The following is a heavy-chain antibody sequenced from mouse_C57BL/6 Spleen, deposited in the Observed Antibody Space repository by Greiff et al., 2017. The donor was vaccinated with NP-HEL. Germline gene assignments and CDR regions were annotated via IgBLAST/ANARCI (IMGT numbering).Heavy chain of an antibody. CDR2: ISSGGSYT. Sequence: EVKLVESGGDLVKPGGSLKLSCAASGFTFSSYGMSWVRQTPDKRLEWVATISSGGSYTYYPDRVKGRFTISRYNDKNTLYLQMSSLKSEDTAMYYCARRLTTVGGFDYWGQGTTLTVSS. J-gene: IGHJ2*01. CDR1: GFTFSSYG. D-gene: IGHD1-1*01. V-gene: IGHV5-6*02. CDR3: ARRLTTVGGFDY.